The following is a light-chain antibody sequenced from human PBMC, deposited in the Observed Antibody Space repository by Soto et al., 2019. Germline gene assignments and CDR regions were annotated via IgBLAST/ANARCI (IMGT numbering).Light chain of an antibody. V-gene: IGKV3-20*01. CDR3: QQYGSSGT. CDR2: GAS. J-gene: IGKJ1*01. Sequence: EIVMTQPPATLSVSPGERVTLPRRASQSVSSNLAWYQHKPGQAPRLLIFGASSRATGVPARFSGSGSGTDFTLTISRLEPEDFAVYYCQQYGSSGTFGQGTKVDIK. CDR1: QSVSSN.